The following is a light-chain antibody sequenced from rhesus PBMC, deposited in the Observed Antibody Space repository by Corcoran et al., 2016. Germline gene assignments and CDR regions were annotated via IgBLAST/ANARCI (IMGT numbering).Light chain of an antibody. CDR3: QQYYSTPLT. CDR1: QSLLYSSNNKNY. Sequence: DIVMTQSPDSLAVSLGERVTINCKSSQSLLYSSNNKNYLAWYQPKPGHAPKILIYWASTRESGVPNRFSGSGSGTDFTLTISGLQAEDVAVYYCQQYYSTPLTFGGGTKEEIK. CDR2: WAS. V-gene: IGKV4-1*01. J-gene: IGKJ4*01.